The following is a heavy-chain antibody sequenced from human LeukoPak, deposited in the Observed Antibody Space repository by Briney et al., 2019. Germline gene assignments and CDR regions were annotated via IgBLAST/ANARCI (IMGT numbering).Heavy chain of an antibody. V-gene: IGHV3-43D*03. D-gene: IGHD2/OR15-2a*01. CDR3: AKDRAARGRGNYFYMDV. CDR2: ITWDGGST. CDR1: GFTFDDYA. Sequence: GGSLRLSCAASGFTFDDYAMHWVRQASGKGLEWVSHITWDGGSTHYADSVEGRFTISRDNRENSLYLQMNSLRPEDTVLYYCAKDRAARGRGNYFYMDVWGKGTTVTVSS. J-gene: IGHJ6*03.